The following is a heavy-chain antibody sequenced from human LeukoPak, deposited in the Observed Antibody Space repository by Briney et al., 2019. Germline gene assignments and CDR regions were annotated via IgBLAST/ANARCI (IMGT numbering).Heavy chain of an antibody. D-gene: IGHD6-13*01. CDR1: GGSISSGSYY. CDR3: ASERSSSWTEYFQH. Sequence: SQTLSLTCTVSGGSISSGSYYWSWIRQPAGKGLEWIGRIYTSGSTNYNPSLKSRVTISVDTSKNQFSLKLSSVTAADTAVYYRASERSSSWTEYFQHWGQGTLVTVSS. V-gene: IGHV4-61*02. CDR2: IYTSGST. J-gene: IGHJ1*01.